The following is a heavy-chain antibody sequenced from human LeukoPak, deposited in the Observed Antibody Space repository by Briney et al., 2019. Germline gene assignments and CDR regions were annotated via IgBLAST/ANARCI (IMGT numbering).Heavy chain of an antibody. CDR3: AKGLYYDILTGNYFDP. D-gene: IGHD3-9*01. CDR2: ISWNSGSI. J-gene: IGHJ5*02. V-gene: IGHV3-9*01. Sequence: GGSLRLSCAASGFTFDDYAMHWVRQAPGKGLEWVSGISWNSGSIGYADSVKGRFTISRDNAKNSLYLQMNSLRPEDTAFYYCAKGLYYDILTGNYFDPWGQGTPVTVSS. CDR1: GFTFDDYA.